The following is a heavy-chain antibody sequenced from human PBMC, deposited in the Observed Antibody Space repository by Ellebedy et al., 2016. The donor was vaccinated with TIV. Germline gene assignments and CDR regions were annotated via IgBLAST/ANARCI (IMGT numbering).Heavy chain of an antibody. V-gene: IGHV4-30-2*03. D-gene: IGHD3-9*01. J-gene: IGHJ4*02. CDR2: IYHSGST. CDR3: ARHYDILTGEFDY. CDR1: GGSISSGGYS. Sequence: SETLSLXXAVSGGSISSGGYSWSWIRQPPGKGLEWIGYIYHSGSTYYNPSLKSRVTISVDTSKNQFSLKLSSVTAADTAVYYCARHYDILTGEFDYWGQGTLVTVSS.